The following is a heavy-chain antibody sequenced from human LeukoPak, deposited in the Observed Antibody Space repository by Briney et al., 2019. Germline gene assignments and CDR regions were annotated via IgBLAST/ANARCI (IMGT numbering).Heavy chain of an antibody. CDR2: ISYDGSNK. D-gene: IGHD3-22*01. J-gene: IGHJ6*02. CDR3: AKDYYDSSGYYYYYGMDV. CDR1: GFTFSSYG. V-gene: IGHV3-30*18. Sequence: PGRSLRLSCAASGFTFSSYGMHWVRQAPGKGLEWVAVISYDGSNKYYADSVKGRFTISRDNSKNTLYLQMNSLRAEDTAVYYCAKDYYDSSGYYYYYGMDVWGQGTTVTV.